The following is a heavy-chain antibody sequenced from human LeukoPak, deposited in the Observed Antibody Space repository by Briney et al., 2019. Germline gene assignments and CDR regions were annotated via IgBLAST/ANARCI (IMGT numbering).Heavy chain of an antibody. J-gene: IGHJ4*02. CDR3: ARLWFGELVTDS. Sequence: PSETLSLTCAVYGGSFSGYYWSWIRQPPGKGLEWIGEINHSGSTNYNPSLKSRITISVDTSKNQFSLKLRSVTVADTAVYYCARLWFGELVTDSWGQGTLVTVSS. CDR2: INHSGST. D-gene: IGHD3-10*01. CDR1: GGSFSGYY. V-gene: IGHV4-34*01.